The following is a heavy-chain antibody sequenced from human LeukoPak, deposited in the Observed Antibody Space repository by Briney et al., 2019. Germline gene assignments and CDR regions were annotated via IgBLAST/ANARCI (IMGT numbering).Heavy chain of an antibody. J-gene: IGHJ4*02. CDR1: GFTFSSYG. CDR3: ARNYYDSSGYLDY. CDR2: IWYDGSNK. Sequence: GGSLRLSCAASGFTFSSYGMHWVRQAPGKGLEWVAVIWYDGSNKYYADSVKGRFTISRDNSKNTLYLHMNSLRAEDTAVYYCARNYYDSSGYLDYWGQGTLVTVSS. V-gene: IGHV3-33*01. D-gene: IGHD3-22*01.